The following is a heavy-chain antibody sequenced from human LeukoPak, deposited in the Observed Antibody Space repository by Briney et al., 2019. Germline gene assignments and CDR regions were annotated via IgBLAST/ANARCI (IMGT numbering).Heavy chain of an antibody. V-gene: IGHV3-74*01. J-gene: IGHJ4*02. CDR2: INSDGGGT. Sequence: PGGSLRLSCAASGFTFSSYWMHWVRQAPGRGLVWVSRINSDGGGTSYADSVKGRFTISRDNAKNTLYLQMNSLRAEDSAVYYCARSSWDWNHVEYFDYWGQGTLVTVSS. CDR1: GFTFSSYW. CDR3: ARSSWDWNHVEYFDY. D-gene: IGHD1-1*01.